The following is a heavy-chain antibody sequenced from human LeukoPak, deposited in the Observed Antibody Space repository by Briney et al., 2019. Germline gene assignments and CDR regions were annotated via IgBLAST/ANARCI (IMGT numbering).Heavy chain of an antibody. J-gene: IGHJ4*02. CDR1: GFTFSSYA. D-gene: IGHD3-10*02. CDR3: AKSLFDGDYFDY. V-gene: IGHV3-23*01. CDR2: TSGSGGST. Sequence: PGRSLRLSCAASGFTFSSYAMSWVRQAPGKGLEWVSATSGSGGSTYYADSVKGRFTISRDNSKNTLYLQMNSLRAEDTAVYYCAKSLFDGDYFDYWGQGTLVTVSS.